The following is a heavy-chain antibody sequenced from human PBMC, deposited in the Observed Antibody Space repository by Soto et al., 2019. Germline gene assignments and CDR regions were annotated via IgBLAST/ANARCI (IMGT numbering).Heavy chain of an antibody. V-gene: IGHV1-18*01. CDR3: ARRGTPIDY. CDR2: ISAYNGNT. J-gene: IGHJ4*02. Sequence: QVQLVQSGAEVKKPGASVKVSCKTSGYTFTNFGLSWVRQAPGQGLEWLGWISAYNGNTNYAQNFEGRVTMTTDTPASTAYMELRSLRSDDTAVYYCARRGTPIDYWGQGTLVTVSS. D-gene: IGHD3-16*01. CDR1: GYTFTNFG.